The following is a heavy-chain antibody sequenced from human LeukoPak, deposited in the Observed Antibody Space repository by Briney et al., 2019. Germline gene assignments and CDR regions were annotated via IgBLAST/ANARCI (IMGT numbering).Heavy chain of an antibody. D-gene: IGHD3-22*01. Sequence: ASVKVSCKASGYTFTVYYIHWVRQAPGQGLEWMGWINPNSGGTNYAQKFQGRVTMTRDTSISTAYMERSRLRSEDTAVYYCARDQGGSITMIVDDYWGQGTLVTVSS. CDR1: GYTFTVYY. CDR2: INPNSGGT. J-gene: IGHJ4*02. V-gene: IGHV1-2*02. CDR3: ARDQGGSITMIVDDY.